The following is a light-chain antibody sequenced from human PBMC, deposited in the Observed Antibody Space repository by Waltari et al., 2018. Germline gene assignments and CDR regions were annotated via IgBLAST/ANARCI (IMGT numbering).Light chain of an antibody. CDR1: QSVSSN. V-gene: IGKV3-15*01. CDR2: AAS. CDR3: QQYNSWPPLYT. Sequence: IVITQSPGTLSVSPGDRAPPPCRASQSVSSNLAWYQQKPCQAPRLLIYAASNRATGVPARFSGSGSGTEFTLTISSLQSEDFAVYYCQQYNSWPPLYTFGPGTTVDLK. J-gene: IGKJ3*01.